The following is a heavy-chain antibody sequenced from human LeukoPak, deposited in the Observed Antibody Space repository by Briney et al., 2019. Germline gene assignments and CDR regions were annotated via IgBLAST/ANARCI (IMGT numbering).Heavy chain of an antibody. CDR2: IYYSGST. D-gene: IGHD3-10*01. J-gene: IGHJ4*02. CDR1: GGSISSSSYF. CDR3: ARHRFGSFYYFDY. Sequence: SETLSLTCTVSGGSISSSSYFWGWIRQPPGKGLEWIGSIYYSGSTYYNPSLKSRVTISVDTSKNQFSLKLTSVTASDTAVYYCARHRFGSFYYFDYWGQGTLVTVSS. V-gene: IGHV4-39*01.